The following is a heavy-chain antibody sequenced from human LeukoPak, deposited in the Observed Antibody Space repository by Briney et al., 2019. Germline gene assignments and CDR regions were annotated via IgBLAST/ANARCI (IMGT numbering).Heavy chain of an antibody. J-gene: IGHJ4*02. CDR3: ARGGTSGYHLAQ. D-gene: IGHD3-22*01. CDR1: GYTFTSYD. Sequence: ASVKVSCKASGYTFTSYDINWVRQATGQGLEWMGWMNPNSGNTGYAQKFQGRVTMTRNTSISTAYMELNSLRAEDTAVYYCARGGTSGYHLAQWGQGTLVTVSS. CDR2: MNPNSGNT. V-gene: IGHV1-8*01.